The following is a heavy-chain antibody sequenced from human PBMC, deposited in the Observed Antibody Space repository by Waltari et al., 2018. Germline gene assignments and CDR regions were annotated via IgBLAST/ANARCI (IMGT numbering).Heavy chain of an antibody. CDR3: TREDYGGKDY. CDR2: INTERSTI. V-gene: IGHV3-74*01. J-gene: IGHJ4*02. D-gene: IGHD4-17*01. Sequence: EVQLAESGGGLVQPGESLRLSCAASGFTFSPYWMHWVRQGPGKGLVWVSRINTERSTINYADSVKGRFTISRDNAKNTLYLQMNSLRAEDTAVYYCTREDYGGKDYWGQGTLVTVSS. CDR1: GFTFSPYW.